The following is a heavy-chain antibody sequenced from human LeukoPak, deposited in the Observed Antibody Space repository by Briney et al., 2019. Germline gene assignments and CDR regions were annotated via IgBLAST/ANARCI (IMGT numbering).Heavy chain of an antibody. CDR3: ARAGLPYYYYGMDV. D-gene: IGHD5-18*01. Sequence: GGSLRLSCAASGFTVSSNYMSWVRQAPGKGLEWVSVIYSCGSTYYADSVKGRFTISRDNSKNTLYLQMNSLRAEDTAVYYCARAGLPYYYYGMDVWGQGTTVTVPS. V-gene: IGHV3-66*03. CDR2: IYSCGST. CDR1: GFTVSSNY. J-gene: IGHJ6*02.